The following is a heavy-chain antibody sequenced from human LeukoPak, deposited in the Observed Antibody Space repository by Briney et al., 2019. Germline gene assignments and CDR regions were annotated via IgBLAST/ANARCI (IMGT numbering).Heavy chain of an antibody. CDR3: AKGSFY. D-gene: IGHD3-16*02. V-gene: IGHV3-30*18. Sequence: GGSLRLSCAASGFTFSSYGMHWVRQAPGKGLEWVAVISYDGSNKYYADSVKGRFTISRDNSKNTLYLQMNSLRAEDTAVYYCAKGSFYWGQGTLVTVSS. J-gene: IGHJ4*02. CDR1: GFTFSSYG. CDR2: ISYDGSNK.